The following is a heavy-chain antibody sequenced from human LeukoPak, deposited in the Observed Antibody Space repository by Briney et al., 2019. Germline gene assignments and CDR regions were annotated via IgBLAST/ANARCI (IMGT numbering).Heavy chain of an antibody. J-gene: IGHJ4*02. CDR3: AREQPYYYGSGAYYFDY. Sequence: SETLSLTCTVSGGSISSYYWSWIRQPPGKGLEWIGYIYYSGSTYYNPSLKSRVTISVDTSKNQFSLKLSSVTAADTAVYYCAREQPYYYGSGAYYFDYWGQGTLVTVSS. D-gene: IGHD3-10*01. CDR1: GGSISSYY. CDR2: IYYSGST. V-gene: IGHV4-59*12.